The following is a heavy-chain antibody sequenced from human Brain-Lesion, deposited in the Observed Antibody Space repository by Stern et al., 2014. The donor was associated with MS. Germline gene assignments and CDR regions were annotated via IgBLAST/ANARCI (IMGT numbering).Heavy chain of an antibody. D-gene: IGHD3-22*01. J-gene: IGHJ4*02. CDR2: ISYDGSNK. Sequence: VQLLESGGGVVQPGRPLRLSCAASGFTFSSFGMHWVRQAPGKGLEWVAVISYDGSNKYYADSVKGRFTISRDNSKNTLYMQMNSLRAEDTAVYYCAKDRQWLTYFFDYWGQGSRVTVSS. CDR3: AKDRQWLTYFFDY. CDR1: GFTFSSFG. V-gene: IGHV3-30*18.